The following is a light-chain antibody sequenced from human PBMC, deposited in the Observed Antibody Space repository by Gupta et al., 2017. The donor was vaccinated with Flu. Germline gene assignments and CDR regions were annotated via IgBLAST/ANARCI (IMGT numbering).Light chain of an antibody. CDR2: EHH. CDR1: SGRIANNH. CDR3: QSYGVSNRIM. V-gene: IGLV6-57*01. J-gene: IGLJ3*02. Sequence: NFMLTQPHSVSESPCKSVTISCTRSSGRIANNHVQWYRHRAGSSPATVINEHHQRPSGVPDRFSGSIDASTNSASLTISGLKTEDEADYYCQSYGVSNRIMFGGGTKLTVL.